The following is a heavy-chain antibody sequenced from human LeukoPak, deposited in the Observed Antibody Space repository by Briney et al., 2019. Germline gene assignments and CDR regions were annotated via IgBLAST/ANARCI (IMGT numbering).Heavy chain of an antibody. CDR1: GYSISSGYY. CDR2: INSDGSST. D-gene: IGHD3-22*01. CDR3: ARVPYYYDAPYYFDY. J-gene: IGHJ4*02. V-gene: IGHV3-74*01. Sequence: ETLSLTCTVSGYSISSGYYWGWIRPPPGKGLGWVSRINSDGSSTSYADSVKGRFTISRDNAKNTLYLQMNSLRAEDTAVYYCARVPYYYDAPYYFDYWGQGTLVTVSS.